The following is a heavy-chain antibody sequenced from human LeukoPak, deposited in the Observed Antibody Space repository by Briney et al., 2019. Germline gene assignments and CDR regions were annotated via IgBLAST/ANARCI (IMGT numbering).Heavy chain of an antibody. CDR3: ASDTYSSGWYGDAFDI. Sequence: SSETLSLTCTVSGGSISSYYWSWIRQPAGKGLEWIGRIYTSGSTNYNTSLKSRVTMSVDTSKNQFSLKLSSVTAADTAVYYCASDTYSSGWYGDAFDIWGQGTMVTVSS. CDR1: GGSISSYY. D-gene: IGHD6-19*01. CDR2: IYTSGST. V-gene: IGHV4-4*07. J-gene: IGHJ3*02.